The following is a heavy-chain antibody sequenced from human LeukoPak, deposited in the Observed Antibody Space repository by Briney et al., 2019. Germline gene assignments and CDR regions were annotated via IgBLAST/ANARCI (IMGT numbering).Heavy chain of an antibody. J-gene: IGHJ6*02. CDR2: ISSSSSTI. CDR3: ARDPHLRTGYSSGWYPYYYYGMDV. D-gene: IGHD6-19*01. Sequence: GGSLRLSCAASGFTFSSYSMNWVRQAPGKGLEWVSYISSSSSTIYYADSVKGRFTISRDNAKNSLYLQMNSLRDEDTAVYYCARDPHLRTGYSSGWYPYYYYGMDVWGQGTTVTVSS. V-gene: IGHV3-48*02. CDR1: GFTFSSYS.